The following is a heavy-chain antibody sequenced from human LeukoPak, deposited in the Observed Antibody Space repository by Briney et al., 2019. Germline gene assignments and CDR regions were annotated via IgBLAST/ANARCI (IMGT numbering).Heavy chain of an antibody. D-gene: IGHD3-16*01. CDR3: AKFGTEDAFDI. Sequence: GGSLRLSCAASGFTFSSYAMHWVRQAPGKGLEWVAVISYDGSNKYYADSVKGRFTISRDNSKNTLYLQMNSLRAEDTAVYYCAKFGTEDAFDIWGQGTMVTVSS. J-gene: IGHJ3*02. CDR2: ISYDGSNK. V-gene: IGHV3-30*04. CDR1: GFTFSSYA.